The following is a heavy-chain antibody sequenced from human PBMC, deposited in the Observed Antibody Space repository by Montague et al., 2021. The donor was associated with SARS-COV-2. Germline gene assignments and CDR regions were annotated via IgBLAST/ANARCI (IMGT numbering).Heavy chain of an antibody. CDR1: GASDSGSY. Sequence: SETLSLTCSRPGASDSGSYRSSTWLNSNHHVKSYAVFCFNKETNFNPSLKSRVAISVDTSKNQFSLSLTSVTAADTAFYYCVRHPHYDGLNGPPDFWDQGTLVTVSS. CDR3: VRHPHYDGLNGPPDF. J-gene: IGHJ4*02. V-gene: IGHV4-59*08. CDR2: FCFNKET. D-gene: IGHD3-16*01.